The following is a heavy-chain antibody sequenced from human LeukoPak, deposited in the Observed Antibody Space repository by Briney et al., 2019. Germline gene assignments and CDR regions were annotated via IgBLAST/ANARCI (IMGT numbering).Heavy chain of an antibody. V-gene: IGHV3-21*01. CDR1: GFTVSSNY. J-gene: IGHJ4*02. CDR3: ARDGYGSGSSNFDY. CDR2: ISSSSSYI. Sequence: GGSLRLSCAASGFTVSSNYMSWVRQAPGKGLEWVSSISSSSSYIYYADSVRGRFTISRDNAKNSLYLQMNSLRAEDTAVYYCARDGYGSGSSNFDYWGQGTLVTVSS. D-gene: IGHD3-10*01.